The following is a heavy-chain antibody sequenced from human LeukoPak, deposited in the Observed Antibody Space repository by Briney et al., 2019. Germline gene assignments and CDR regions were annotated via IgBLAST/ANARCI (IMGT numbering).Heavy chain of an antibody. CDR3: AKDQVYGSRSYRYFDY. J-gene: IGHJ4*02. CDR2: IRYDGSTK. D-gene: IGHD3-10*01. CDR1: GFTFSSYG. Sequence: GGSLRLSCAASGFTFSSYGMHWVRQAPGKGLEWLAFIRYDGSTKYYADSVKGRFTISRDNSKNTLYLEMNSLRAEDTAVYHCAKDQVYGSRSYRYFDYWGQGTLVTVSS. V-gene: IGHV3-30*02.